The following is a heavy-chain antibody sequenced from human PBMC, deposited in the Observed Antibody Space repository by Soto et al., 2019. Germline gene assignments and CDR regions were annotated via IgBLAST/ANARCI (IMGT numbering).Heavy chain of an antibody. CDR3: ARDLDCSGRSCSYNLFDP. V-gene: IGHV4-4*07. CDR1: GGSISNYY. Sequence: PSETLSLTCTVSGGSISNYYWSWIRQPAGKGLEWIGRIHTSGSINYSPSLKSRVTMSFDTSKNQFSLKLSSVTAADTAVYYCARDLDCSGRSCSYNLFDPWGQGTLVTVSS. CDR2: IHTSGSI. J-gene: IGHJ5*02. D-gene: IGHD2-15*01.